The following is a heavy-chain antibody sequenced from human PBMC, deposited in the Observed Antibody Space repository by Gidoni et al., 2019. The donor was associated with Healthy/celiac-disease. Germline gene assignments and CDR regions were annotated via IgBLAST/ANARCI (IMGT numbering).Heavy chain of an antibody. CDR2: IKSKTDGGTT. CDR1: GCTFSNAW. D-gene: IGHD6-13*01. Sequence: EVQLVESGGGLVKHGGSLRLACAASGCTFSNAWMNWVRQAPGKGLEWVGRIKSKTDGGTTDYAAPLKGRFTISRDDSKNTLYLQMNSLKTEDTAVYYCTTDWYYSRSWYGYWGQGTLVTVSS. CDR3: TTDWYYSRSWYGY. V-gene: IGHV3-15*07. J-gene: IGHJ4*02.